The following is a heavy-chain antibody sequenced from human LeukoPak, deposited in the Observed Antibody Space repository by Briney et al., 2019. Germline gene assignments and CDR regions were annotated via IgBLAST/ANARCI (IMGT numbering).Heavy chain of an antibody. CDR3: ARDGDAYNFDY. J-gene: IGHJ4*02. D-gene: IGHD5-24*01. V-gene: IGHV3-74*01. Sequence: GGSLRLSCAASGFTFSNYWMHWVRQAPVKGLVWVSRIKGDGSYTNYADSVKGRFTISRDNAKNTLYLQMNSLGAEDTAVYYCARDGDAYNFDYWGQGALVTVSS. CDR1: GFTFSNYW. CDR2: IKGDGSYT.